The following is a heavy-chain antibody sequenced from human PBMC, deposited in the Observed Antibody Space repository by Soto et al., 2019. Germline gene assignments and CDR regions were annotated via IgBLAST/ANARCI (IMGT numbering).Heavy chain of an antibody. Sequence: GASVKVSCKASGGTFSSYTISWVRQAPGQGLEWMGRIIPILGIANYAQKFQGRVTITADNSKNMLYLQMSSLRAEDTALYYCAKDFLQDWGQDYYYGMDVWGQGTTVTVSS. CDR3: AKDFLQDWGQDYYYGMDV. V-gene: IGHV1-69*04. CDR1: GGTFSSYT. CDR2: IIPILGIA. J-gene: IGHJ6*02. D-gene: IGHD7-27*01.